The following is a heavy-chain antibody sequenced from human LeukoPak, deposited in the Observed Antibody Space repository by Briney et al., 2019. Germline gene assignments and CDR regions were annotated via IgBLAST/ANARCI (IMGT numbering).Heavy chain of an antibody. J-gene: IGHJ4*02. CDR3: AREQRVVPAATLVY. D-gene: IGHD2-2*01. Sequence: ASVKVSCKASGYTFTGYYTHWVRQAPGQGLEWMGWINPNSGGTNYAQKFQGWVIMTRDTSISTAYMELSRLRSDDTAVYYCAREQRVVPAATLVYWGQGTLVTVSS. V-gene: IGHV1-2*04. CDR1: GYTFTGYY. CDR2: INPNSGGT.